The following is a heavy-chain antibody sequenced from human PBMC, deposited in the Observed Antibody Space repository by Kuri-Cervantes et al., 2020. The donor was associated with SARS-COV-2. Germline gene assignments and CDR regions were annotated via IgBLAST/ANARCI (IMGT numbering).Heavy chain of an antibody. V-gene: IGHV1-2*02. Sequence: ASVKVSCKASGYTFTGYYMHWVRQAPGQGLEWMGWINPNSGGTNYAQKFQGRVTMTRDTPISTAYMELSRLRSDDTAVYYCAREDGGAVAGTSGWFDPWGQGTLVTVSS. D-gene: IGHD6-19*01. CDR2: INPNSGGT. J-gene: IGHJ5*02. CDR3: AREDGGAVAGTSGWFDP. CDR1: GYTFTGYY.